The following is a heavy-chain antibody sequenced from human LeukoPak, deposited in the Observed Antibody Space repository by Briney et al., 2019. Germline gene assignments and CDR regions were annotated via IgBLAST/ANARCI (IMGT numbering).Heavy chain of an antibody. D-gene: IGHD1-26*01. CDR3: ATRVGANYYYYYMDV. CDR1: GGSFSGYY. V-gene: IGHV4-34*01. Sequence: PSETLSLTCAVYGGSFSGYYWSWIRQPPGKGLEWIGEINHSGSTNYNPSLKSRVTISVDTSKNQFSLKLSSVTAADTAVYYCATRVGANYYYYYMDVWGKGTTVTVSS. CDR2: INHSGST. J-gene: IGHJ6*03.